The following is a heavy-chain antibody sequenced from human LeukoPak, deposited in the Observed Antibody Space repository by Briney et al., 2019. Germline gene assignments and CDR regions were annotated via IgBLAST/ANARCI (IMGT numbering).Heavy chain of an antibody. D-gene: IGHD2-2*01. CDR3: AREGCSSTSCPRKWFDP. CDR1: GYTFTSYY. CDR2: IIPIFGTA. J-gene: IGHJ5*02. Sequence: ASVKVSCKASGYTFTSYYMHWVRQAPGQGLEWMGGIIPIFGTANYAQKFQGRVTITADESTSTAYMELSSLRSEDAAVYYCAREGCSSTSCPRKWFDPWGQGTLVTVSS. V-gene: IGHV1-69*13.